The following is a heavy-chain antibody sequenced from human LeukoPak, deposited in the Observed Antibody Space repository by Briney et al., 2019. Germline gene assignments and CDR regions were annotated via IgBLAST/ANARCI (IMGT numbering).Heavy chain of an antibody. Sequence: KPGGSLRLSCAASGFTFSDYFMSWIRQAPGKGLEWVSYIGGGGSNIFYGDSVKGRFTISRDNAKNSLFLQMNSLTVEDTAVYYCARAGLQHHSLLYWGQGAPVTVSS. J-gene: IGHJ4*02. CDR1: GFTFSDYF. CDR2: IGGGGSNI. D-gene: IGHD6-13*01. V-gene: IGHV3-11*01. CDR3: ARAGLQHHSLLY.